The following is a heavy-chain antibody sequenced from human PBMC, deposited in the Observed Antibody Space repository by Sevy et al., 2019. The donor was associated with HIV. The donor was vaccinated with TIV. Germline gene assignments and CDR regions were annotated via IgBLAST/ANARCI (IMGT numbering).Heavy chain of an antibody. V-gene: IGHV3-23*01. CDR3: AREGCTKPHDY. Sequence: GGSLRLSCAASGFTFSKYSMSWVRQPPGKGLDWVSTLSFGCGELNYADSVKGRFTISRDNSKSSVYQQMNNLRPEDTAVYYCAREGCTKPHDYCGQGTLVTVSA. D-gene: IGHD2-8*01. CDR2: LSFGCGEL. J-gene: IGHJ4*02. CDR1: GFTFSKYS.